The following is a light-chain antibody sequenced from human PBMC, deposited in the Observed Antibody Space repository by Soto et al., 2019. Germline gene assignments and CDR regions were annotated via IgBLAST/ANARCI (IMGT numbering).Light chain of an antibody. Sequence: QSVLTQPPSASGCPGQSVTISCTGTSSDVGGYNYVAWYQQHPGKAPKVMIYEVSRRPSGVPDRFSGSKSGNTASLTVSGLQAEDEADYYCSSYAGSNNPYVFGTGTKVTVL. CDR2: EVS. J-gene: IGLJ1*01. CDR3: SSYAGSNNPYV. V-gene: IGLV2-8*01. CDR1: SSDVGGYNY.